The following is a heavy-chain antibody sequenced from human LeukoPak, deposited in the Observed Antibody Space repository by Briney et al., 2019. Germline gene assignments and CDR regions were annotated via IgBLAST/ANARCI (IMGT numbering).Heavy chain of an antibody. J-gene: IGHJ4*02. CDR1: GFIFSNYD. D-gene: IGHD2-21*01. CDR2: IYHSGST. Sequence: GSLRLPCAASGFIFSNYDMHWVRQPPGKGLEWIGEIYHSGSTIHNPSLKSRVTISVDMSKNQFSLKLDSVTAADTAVYYCAGGHLYSLWYWGQGTLVTVSS. CDR3: AGGHLYSLWY. V-gene: IGHV4-4*02.